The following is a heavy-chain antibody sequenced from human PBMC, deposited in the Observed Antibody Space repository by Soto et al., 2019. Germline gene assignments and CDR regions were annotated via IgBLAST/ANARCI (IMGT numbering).Heavy chain of an antibody. CDR2: IIPIFGTA. J-gene: IGHJ4*02. Sequence: QVQLVQSGAEVRKPGSSVKVSSKASGGTFSRHAISWVRQAPGQGLEWMGGIIPIFGTANHAQKFQGRVTSIADESTSTVYMELSSLRSEDTAMYYCARGWGYDSNDYYYAYWGQGTLVIVSS. CDR1: GGTFSRHA. D-gene: IGHD3-22*01. CDR3: ARGWGYDSNDYYYAY. V-gene: IGHV1-69*01.